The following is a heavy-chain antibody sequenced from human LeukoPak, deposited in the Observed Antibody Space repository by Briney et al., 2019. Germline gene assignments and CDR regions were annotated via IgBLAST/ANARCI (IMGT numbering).Heavy chain of an antibody. CDR3: ASPEGGYSYGYVY. D-gene: IGHD5-18*01. V-gene: IGHV1-69*13. CDR2: IIPIFGTA. CDR1: GGTFSSYA. Sequence: SVKVSCKASGGTFSSYAISWVRQAPGQGLEWMGGIIPIFGTANYAQKFQGRVTITADESTSTAYMELSSLRSGDTAVYYCASPEGGYSYGYVYWGQGTLVTVSS. J-gene: IGHJ4*02.